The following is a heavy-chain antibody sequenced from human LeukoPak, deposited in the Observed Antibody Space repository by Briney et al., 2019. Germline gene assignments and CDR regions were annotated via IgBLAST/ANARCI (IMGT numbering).Heavy chain of an antibody. J-gene: IGHJ6*03. Sequence: GGSLRLSCEASGFTFSSYAMSWVRQAPGKGLEWVAYIQYDGSNEQFADSVKGRFSISRDSSKNILYLQVNSLRAEDTAVYYCAKDRCSNGIGCYYYYMDVWGKGTTVTISS. V-gene: IGHV3-30*02. CDR1: GFTFSSYA. CDR2: IQYDGSNE. CDR3: AKDRCSNGIGCYYYYMDV. D-gene: IGHD2-8*01.